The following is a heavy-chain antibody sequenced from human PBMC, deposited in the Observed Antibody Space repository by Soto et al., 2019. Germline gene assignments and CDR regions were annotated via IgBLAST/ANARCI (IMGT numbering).Heavy chain of an antibody. V-gene: IGHV3-21*01. CDR3: ASRYDYIWGSYRHDAFDI. CDR2: ISSSSSYI. Sequence: ESGGGLVKPGGSLRLSCAASGFTFSSYSMNWVRQAPGKGLEWVSSISSSSSYIYYADSVKGRFTISRDNAKNSLYLQMNSLRAEDTAVYYCASRYDYIWGSYRHDAFDIWGQGTMVTVSS. CDR1: GFTFSSYS. J-gene: IGHJ3*02. D-gene: IGHD3-16*02.